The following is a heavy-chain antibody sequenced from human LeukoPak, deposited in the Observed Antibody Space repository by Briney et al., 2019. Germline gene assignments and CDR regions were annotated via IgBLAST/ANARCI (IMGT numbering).Heavy chain of an antibody. CDR2: IDPNSGGT. J-gene: IGHJ4*02. CDR1: GYTFTGYY. D-gene: IGHD3-16*02. Sequence: ASVKVSCKASGYTFTGYYMHWVRQAPGQGLEWMGWIDPNSGGTNYAQKFQGRVTMTRDTSITTAYLELNRLGSDDTAVYYCALIVNLQHDYRGPGTLVTVSS. CDR3: ALIVNLQHDY. V-gene: IGHV1-2*02.